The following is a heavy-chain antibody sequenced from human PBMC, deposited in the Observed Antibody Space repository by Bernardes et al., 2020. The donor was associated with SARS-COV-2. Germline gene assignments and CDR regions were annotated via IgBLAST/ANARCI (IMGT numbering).Heavy chain of an antibody. CDR1: GGSIINYY. J-gene: IGHJ4*02. D-gene: IGHD6-19*01. CDR3: ATLRYSSAWD. CDR2: MHYSGST. V-gene: IGHV4-59*08. Sequence: SETLSLTCTVSGGSIINYYWTWIRQTPGKGLEWIGYMHYSGSTNYNPSLKSRVTISVDTSKNQFSLKVSSVTAADTAVYYCATLRYSSAWDWGQGTLVTVSS.